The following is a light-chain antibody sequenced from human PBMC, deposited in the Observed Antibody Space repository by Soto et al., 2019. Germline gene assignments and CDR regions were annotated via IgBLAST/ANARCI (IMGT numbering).Light chain of an antibody. CDR2: GNS. J-gene: IGLJ1*01. CDR1: SSNIGAGYD. V-gene: IGLV1-40*01. Sequence: QSVLTQPPSVSGAPGQRVTISCTGSSSNIGAGYDVHWYQQLPGTAPKLLIYGNSNRPSGVPDRFSGSKSGTSASLAITGLQAEDEADYYCGSYTRGSAPYVFGTGTKVTVL. CDR3: GSYTRGSAPYV.